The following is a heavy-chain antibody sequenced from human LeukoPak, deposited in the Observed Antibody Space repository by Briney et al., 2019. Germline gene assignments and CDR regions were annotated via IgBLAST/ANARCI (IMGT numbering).Heavy chain of an antibody. V-gene: IGHV1-69*05. D-gene: IGHD6-13*01. CDR1: GCTFSSYA. J-gene: IGHJ4*02. Sequence: SVKVSCKASGCTFSSYAISWVRQAPGQGLEWMGRIIPIFGTANYAQKFQGRVTITTDESTSTAYMELSSLRSEDTAVYYCARDPIAAAGNFDYWGQGTLVTVSS. CDR3: ARDPIAAAGNFDY. CDR2: IIPIFGTA.